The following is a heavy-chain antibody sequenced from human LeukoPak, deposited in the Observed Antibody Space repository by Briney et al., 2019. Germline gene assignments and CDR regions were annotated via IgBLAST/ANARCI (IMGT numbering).Heavy chain of an antibody. J-gene: IGHJ5*02. D-gene: IGHD1-26*01. CDR1: GYTFTHHG. Sequence: ASVKVSCKASGYTFTHHGISWVRQAPGQGLEWMGWISCYNGDTIYAQNVQGRVTMTTDASTRTVYIEVRYLGSDDTAMYYCARDRGIVGATKRHNWFDPWGQGTLVTVSS. CDR3: ARDRGIVGATKRHNWFDP. CDR2: ISCYNGDT. V-gene: IGHV1-18*01.